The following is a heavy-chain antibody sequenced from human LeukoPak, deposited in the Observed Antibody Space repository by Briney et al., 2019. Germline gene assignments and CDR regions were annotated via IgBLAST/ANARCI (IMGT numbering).Heavy chain of an antibody. D-gene: IGHD6-19*01. V-gene: IGHV1-2*02. CDR1: GYTFTGYY. Sequence: ASVKVSCKASGYTFTGYYMHWVRQAPGQGLEWMGWINPNSGGTNYAQKFQGRVTMTRDTSISTAYMELSRLRSDGTAVYYCARDPVSSSGWWEFDYWGQGTLVTVSS. J-gene: IGHJ4*02. CDR3: ARDPVSSSGWWEFDY. CDR2: INPNSGGT.